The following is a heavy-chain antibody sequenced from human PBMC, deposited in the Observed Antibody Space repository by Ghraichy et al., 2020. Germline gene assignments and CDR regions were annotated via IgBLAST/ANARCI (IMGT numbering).Heavy chain of an antibody. D-gene: IGHD7-27*01. CDR3: ARADTSLTGDLSWFDP. V-gene: IGHV6-1*01. CDR1: GDSVSSNSAA. Sequence: SQTLSLTCAISGDSVSSNSAAWNWIRQSPSRGLEWLGRTYYRSKWYNEYAVSVKSRITINPDTSKNQFSLQLNSVTPEDTAVYYCARADTSLTGDLSWFDPWGQGTLVTVSS. J-gene: IGHJ5*02. CDR2: TYYRSKWYN.